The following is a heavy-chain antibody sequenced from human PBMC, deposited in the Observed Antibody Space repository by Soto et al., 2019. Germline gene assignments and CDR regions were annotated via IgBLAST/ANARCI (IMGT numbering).Heavy chain of an antibody. CDR3: ARPASSGRMDV. D-gene: IGHD6-19*01. J-gene: IGHJ6*02. CDR1: GFTFSIHN. CDR2: ISSGGGSI. V-gene: IGHV3-48*02. Sequence: EVQLVESGGGLVQPGGSLRLSCAASGFTFSIHNMNWVRQAPGKGLEWLSYISSGGGSIFYADSVKGRFTISRDNAKSSLYLELKSLRDEDTAVYYCARPASSGRMDVWGQGTTVIVSS.